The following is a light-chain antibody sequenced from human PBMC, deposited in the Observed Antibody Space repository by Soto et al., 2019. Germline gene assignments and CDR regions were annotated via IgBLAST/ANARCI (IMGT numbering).Light chain of an antibody. Sequence: DIQITQSPSTLSASVGDRVTITCRARQNIVNWLAWYQQKPGKAPNLLIYKTSTLQRGVPSRFSGSGSGTEFTLTISSLQPEDFATYYGQQYDSHPMYTFGQGTKVDIK. CDR2: KTS. J-gene: IGKJ2*01. V-gene: IGKV1-5*03. CDR1: QNIVNW. CDR3: QQYDSHPMYT.